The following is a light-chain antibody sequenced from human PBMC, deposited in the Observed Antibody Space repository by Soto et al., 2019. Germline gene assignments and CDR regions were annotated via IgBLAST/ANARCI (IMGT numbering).Light chain of an antibody. J-gene: IGLJ2*01. CDR3: SSYTSSSTVV. Sequence: QSALTQPASVSGSPGQSITISCTGTSSDVGGYNYVSWYQQHPGKAPKLMIYEVTNRPSGVSNRFSGSKSVNTASLTISGLQAEDEADYYCSSYTSSSTVVFGGGTKLTVL. CDR2: EVT. CDR1: SSDVGGYNY. V-gene: IGLV2-14*01.